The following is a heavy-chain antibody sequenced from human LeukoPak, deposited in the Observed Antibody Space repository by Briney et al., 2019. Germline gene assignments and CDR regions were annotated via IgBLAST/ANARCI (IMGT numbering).Heavy chain of an antibody. J-gene: IGHJ4*02. D-gene: IGHD5-12*01. CDR3: AKDGYSGYESMN. Sequence: GGSLRLSCAASGFTVSGNYMSWVRQAPGKGLEWVPIIYSGGSTYYADSVKGRFTISRDNSKNTLYLQLNSLRAEDTAVYYCAKDGYSGYESMNWGQGTLVTVSS. CDR1: GFTVSGNY. CDR2: IYSGGST. V-gene: IGHV3-53*01.